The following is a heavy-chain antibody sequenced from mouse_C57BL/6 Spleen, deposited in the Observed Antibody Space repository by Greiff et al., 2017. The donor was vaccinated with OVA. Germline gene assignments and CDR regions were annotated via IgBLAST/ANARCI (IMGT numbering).Heavy chain of an antibody. CDR2: INPSSGYT. J-gene: IGHJ2*01. V-gene: IGHV1-4*01. D-gene: IGHD3-2*02. Sequence: QVHVKQSGAELARPGASVKMSCKASGYTFTSYTMHWVKQRPGQGLEWIGYINPSSGYTKYNQKFKDKATLTADKSSSTAYMQLSSLTSEDSAVYDCERSDSSGYDYFDYWGQGTTLTVSS. CDR1: GYTFTSYT. CDR3: ERSDSSGYDYFDY.